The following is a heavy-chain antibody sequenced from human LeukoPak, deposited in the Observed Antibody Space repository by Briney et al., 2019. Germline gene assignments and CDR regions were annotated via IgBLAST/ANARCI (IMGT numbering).Heavy chain of an antibody. Sequence: PGGSLRLSCAASGFTFSSYAMSWVRQAPVKGLEWVSAISGSGGSTYYADSVKGRFTISRDNAKNTLYLQMNSLRAEDTAVYYCALVRGVPGAFDIWGQGTMVTVSS. J-gene: IGHJ3*02. CDR2: ISGSGGST. V-gene: IGHV3-23*01. CDR3: ALVRGVPGAFDI. D-gene: IGHD3-10*01. CDR1: GFTFSSYA.